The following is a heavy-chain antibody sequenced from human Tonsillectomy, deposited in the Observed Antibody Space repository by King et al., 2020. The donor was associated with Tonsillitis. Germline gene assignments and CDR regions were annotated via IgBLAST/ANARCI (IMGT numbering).Heavy chain of an antibody. CDR1: GDSISSDTYY. V-gene: IGHV4-39*01. D-gene: IGHD2-2*01. J-gene: IGHJ4*02. Sequence: QLQESGPGLVKPSETLSLTCTVSGDSISSDTYYWGWIRQPPGKGLEWIATIYYTGSTYYNPSLKSRVTISEDTSKNQFSLRLSSVPAADTAVYYCAGCHCPVTSCYTFDYWGQGTLVAVSS. CDR3: AGCHCPVTSCYTFDY. CDR2: IYYTGST.